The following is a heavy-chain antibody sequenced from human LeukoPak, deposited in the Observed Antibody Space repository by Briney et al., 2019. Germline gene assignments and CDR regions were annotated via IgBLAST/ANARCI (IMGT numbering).Heavy chain of an antibody. CDR2: IYYSGST. D-gene: IGHD6-19*01. CDR1: GGSISSYY. Sequence: SETLSLTCTVSGGSISSYYWSWIRQPPGKGLEWIGCIYYSGSTNYNPSLKSRVTISVDTSKNQFSLKLSSVTAADTAVYYCARHNGWKTWFDPWGQGTLVTVSS. CDR3: ARHNGWKTWFDP. J-gene: IGHJ5*02. V-gene: IGHV4-59*08.